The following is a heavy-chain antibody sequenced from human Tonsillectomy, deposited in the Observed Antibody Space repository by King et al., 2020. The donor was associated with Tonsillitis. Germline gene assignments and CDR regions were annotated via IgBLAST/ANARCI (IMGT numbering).Heavy chain of an antibody. J-gene: IGHJ3*01. V-gene: IGHV3-74*01. D-gene: IGHD7-27*01. CDR2: IIGDGSTT. CDR3: ARGPNWGGNAFDV. CDR1: GFTFNDYW. Sequence: VQLVESGGGLVQPGGSLGLSCAASGFTFNDYWMHWVRQAPGKGLVWVSRIIGDGSTTLYADSVKGRFSISRDNAKNTLYLQMNGLRAEDTAVYYCARGPNWGGNAFDVWGQGTLVTVSS.